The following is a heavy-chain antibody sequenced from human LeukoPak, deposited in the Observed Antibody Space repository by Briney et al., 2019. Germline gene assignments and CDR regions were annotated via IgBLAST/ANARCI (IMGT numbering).Heavy chain of an antibody. D-gene: IGHD1-26*01. CDR1: GFTFSNAW. J-gene: IGHJ4*02. Sequence: GGSLRLSCAASGFTFSNAWMSWVRQAPGKGLEWVANIKQDGSEKYYVDSVKGRFTISRDNAKNSLYLQMNSLRAEDTAVYYCARQGWELLAYWGQGTLVTVSS. V-gene: IGHV3-7*03. CDR2: IKQDGSEK. CDR3: ARQGWELLAY.